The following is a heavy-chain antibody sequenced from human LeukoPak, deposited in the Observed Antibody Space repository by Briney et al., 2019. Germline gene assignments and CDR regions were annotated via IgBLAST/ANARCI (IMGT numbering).Heavy chain of an antibody. CDR3: ARDAPGEPIVVVPAAMAH. V-gene: IGHV3-21*01. CDR2: ISSSSSYI. Sequence: GGSLRLSCAASGFTFSSYSMNWVRQAPGKGLEWVSSISSSSSYIYYADSVKGRFTISRDNAKNSLYLQMNSLRAEDTAMYYCARDAPGEPIVVVPAAMAHWGQGTLVTVSS. J-gene: IGHJ4*02. D-gene: IGHD2-2*01. CDR1: GFTFSSYS.